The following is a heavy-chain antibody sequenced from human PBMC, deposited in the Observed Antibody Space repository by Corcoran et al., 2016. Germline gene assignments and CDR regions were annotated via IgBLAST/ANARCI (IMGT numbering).Heavy chain of an antibody. CDR1: GDSVSSNSAS. CDR3: AKCAGGNGSFDI. J-gene: IGHJ3*02. Sequence: QVQLHQSSPGLVKPSQTLSLTCAISGDSVSSNSASWNWIRQSPSRGLEWLGRTYYRSKWFNEYAVYVKSRITVNPETSRNQFSLQLNSVTPEDTAMYYCAKCAGGNGSFDIWGQGTMVTVSS. D-gene: IGHD2-8*01. V-gene: IGHV6-1*01. CDR2: TYYRSKWFN.